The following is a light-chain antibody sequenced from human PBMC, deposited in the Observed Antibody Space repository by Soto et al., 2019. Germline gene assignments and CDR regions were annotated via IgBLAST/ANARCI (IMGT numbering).Light chain of an antibody. CDR3: SSYTGKSNLYV. CDR2: EVS. Sequence: QSALTQPPSASGSPGQSVTISCTGTSSDVGGYNYVSWYQHHPGKAPKLMIYEVSKRPSGVPDRFSGSKSGNTASLNVSGLEADDEADYYGSSYTGKSNLYVFGTGTKVTVL. V-gene: IGLV2-8*01. CDR1: SSDVGGYNY. J-gene: IGLJ1*01.